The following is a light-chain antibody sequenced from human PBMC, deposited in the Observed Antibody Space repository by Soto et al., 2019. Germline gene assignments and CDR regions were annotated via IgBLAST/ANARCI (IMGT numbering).Light chain of an antibody. V-gene: IGLV2-23*01. CDR2: EGN. CDR3: CSYAGRSTVI. CDR1: SGDIGTYNL. Sequence: QSALTQPASVSGSPGQSITIFCTGTSGDIGTYNLVSWYQQYPGRAPQLIIFEGNKRPSGVSNRFSASKSGNTASLAISGLQAEDEADYHCCSYAGRSTVICGGGTKPTVL. J-gene: IGLJ2*01.